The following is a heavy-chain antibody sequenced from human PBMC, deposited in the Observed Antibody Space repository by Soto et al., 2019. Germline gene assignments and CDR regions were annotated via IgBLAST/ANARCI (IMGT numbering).Heavy chain of an antibody. CDR1: GYTFTSNY. CDR2: INPSGGST. J-gene: IGHJ4*02. CDR3: ARALSGSWYGGDFDY. D-gene: IGHD6-13*01. V-gene: IGHV1-46*01. Sequence: ASVKVSCKASGYTFTSNYMHWVRQAPGQGLEWMGIINPSGGSTKYAQKFQGRVTMTRDTSTSTVYMELSSLRSEDTAVYYCARALSGSWYGGDFDYWGQGSLVTVSS.